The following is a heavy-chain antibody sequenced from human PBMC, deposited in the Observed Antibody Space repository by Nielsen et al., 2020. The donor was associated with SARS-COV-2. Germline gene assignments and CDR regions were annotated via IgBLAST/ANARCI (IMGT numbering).Heavy chain of an antibody. CDR1: GFTLSDHY. Sequence: GESLKISCAASGFTLSDHYMSWIRQAPGKGLEWVSYISSDSEYKNYADSVKGRFTISRDNTKRSLYLEMSSLRAEDAAVYFCARGLGYCTGGTCFPYDLWGQGTLVTVST. V-gene: IGHV3-11*06. J-gene: IGHJ4*02. CDR2: ISSDSEYK. CDR3: ARGLGYCTGGTCFPYDL. D-gene: IGHD2-8*02.